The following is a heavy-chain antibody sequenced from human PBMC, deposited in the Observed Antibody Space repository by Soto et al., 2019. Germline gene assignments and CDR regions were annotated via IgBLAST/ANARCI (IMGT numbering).Heavy chain of an antibody. J-gene: IGHJ5*02. D-gene: IGHD5-18*01. CDR2: INPSGGST. CDR1: GYTFTSYY. V-gene: IGHV1-46*03. CDR3: ARVYPSDTRYGYVGNNWFDP. Sequence: QVQLVQSGAEVKKPGASVKVSCKASGYTFTSYYMHWVRQAPGQGLEWMGIINPSGGSTSYAQKCEGRATMTRDTSTSTGYMELSSLRSEDTAVYYCARVYPSDTRYGYVGNNWFDPWGQGTLVTVSS.